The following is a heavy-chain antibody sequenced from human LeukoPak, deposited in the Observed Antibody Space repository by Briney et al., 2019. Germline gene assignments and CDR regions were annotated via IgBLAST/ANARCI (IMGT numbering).Heavy chain of an antibody. D-gene: IGHD5-18*01. V-gene: IGHV3-11*06. J-gene: IGHJ4*02. CDR1: GFTFSDSY. CDR2: ISSSSSDT. Sequence: PGGSLRLSCAASGFTFSDSYMSWIRQAPGKGLEWVSYISSSSSDTNYADSVKGRFTISRDNAKNSLYLQMNSQRAEDTAVYYCARDKVGRGYSYGYNYWGQGTLVTVSS. CDR3: ARDKVGRGYSYGYNY.